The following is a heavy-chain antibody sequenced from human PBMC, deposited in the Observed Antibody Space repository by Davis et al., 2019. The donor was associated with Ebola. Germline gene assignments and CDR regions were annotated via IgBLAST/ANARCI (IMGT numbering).Heavy chain of an antibody. CDR2: IYSGGST. CDR3: ARPDPVWGSYREIK. J-gene: IGHJ4*02. Sequence: GESLKISCAASGFTVSSNYMSWVRQAPGKGLEWVSVIYSGGSTYYADSVKGRFTISRDNSKNTLYLQMNSLRAEDTAVYYCARPDPVWGSYREIKWGQGTLVTVSS. D-gene: IGHD3-16*02. CDR1: GFTVSSNY. V-gene: IGHV3-66*04.